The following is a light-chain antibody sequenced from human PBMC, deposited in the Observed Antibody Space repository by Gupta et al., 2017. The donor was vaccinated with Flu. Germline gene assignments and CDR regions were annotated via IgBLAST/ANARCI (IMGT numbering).Light chain of an antibody. CDR1: GSGTEV. CDR3: QLSDSSGYCK. CDR2: DDS. J-gene: IGLJ2*01. V-gene: IGLV3-21*03. Sequence: PGKKARIACEANGSGTEVVHWYQHRPGHPPSLVVYDDSVRPAGVPGRFSGSNSGDTATLSISGVEAGDAADYYCQLSDSSGYCKFGGGTKLTV.